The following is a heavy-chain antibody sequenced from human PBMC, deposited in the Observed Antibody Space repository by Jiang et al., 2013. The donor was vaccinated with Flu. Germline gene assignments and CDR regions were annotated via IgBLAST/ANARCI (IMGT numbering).Heavy chain of an antibody. V-gene: IGHV1-69*06. D-gene: IGHD3-10*01. CDR3: ARSSGSSWDHYQYGMFV. Sequence: GAEVKKPGSSVKVSCKSSGGTFSSYSFSWVRQAPGKGLEWMGGISTISGSADYAQTLEGRVTIEADKSTSTVYMEVNSLRSDDTAVYFCARSSGSSWDHYQYGMFVWGQGTTVTVPS. CDR2: ISTISGSA. J-gene: IGHJ6*02. CDR1: GGTFSSYS.